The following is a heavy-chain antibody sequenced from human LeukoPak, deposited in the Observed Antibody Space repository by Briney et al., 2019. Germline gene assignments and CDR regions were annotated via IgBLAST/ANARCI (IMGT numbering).Heavy chain of an antibody. CDR3: AKDRGSYYYYGMDV. J-gene: IGHJ6*02. D-gene: IGHD5-12*01. CDR1: GVTFDDYA. V-gene: IGHV3-9*01. CDR2: ISWNSGSI. Sequence: GGSLRLSCAVSGVTFDDYAMHWVRQAPGKGLEWVSGISWNSGSIGYADSVKGRFTISRDNAKNSLYLQMNSLRAEDTALYYCAKDRGSYYYYGMDVWGQGTTVTVSS.